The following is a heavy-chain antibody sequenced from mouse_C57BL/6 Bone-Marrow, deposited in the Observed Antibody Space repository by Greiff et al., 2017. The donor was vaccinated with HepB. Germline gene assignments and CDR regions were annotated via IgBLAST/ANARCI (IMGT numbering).Heavy chain of an antibody. J-gene: IGHJ1*03. D-gene: IGHD1-1*01. CDR1: GYTFTDYE. V-gene: IGHV1-15*01. Sequence: VKLQESGAELVRPGASVTLSCKASGYTFTDYEMHWVKQTPVHGLEWIGAIDPETGGTAYNQKFKGKAILTADKSSSTAYMELRSLTSEDSAVYYCTIYYYGSSYWYFDVWGTGTTVTVSS. CDR3: TIYYYGSSYWYFDV. CDR2: IDPETGGT.